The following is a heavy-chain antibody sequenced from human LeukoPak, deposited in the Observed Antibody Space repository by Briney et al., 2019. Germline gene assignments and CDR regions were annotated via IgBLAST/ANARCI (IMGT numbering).Heavy chain of an antibody. J-gene: IGHJ5*02. V-gene: IGHV1-2*02. D-gene: IGHD3-22*01. CDR2: INPNSGGT. CDR1: GYTFTGYY. Sequence: GASVKVSCKASGYTFTGYYMHWVRQAPGQGLEWMGWINPNSGGTSYAQKFQGRVTMTRDTSISTAYMELSRLRSDDTAVYYCARVGYYYDSSGYLLALATHSATNWFDPWGQGTLVTVSS. CDR3: ARVGYYYDSSGYLLALATHSATNWFDP.